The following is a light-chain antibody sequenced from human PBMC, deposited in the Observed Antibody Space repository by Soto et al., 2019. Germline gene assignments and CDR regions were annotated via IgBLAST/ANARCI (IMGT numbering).Light chain of an antibody. J-gene: IGKJ4*01. Sequence: EIVLTQSPGTLSLSQGERATLSCRASQSVSSSYLAWYQQKPGQAPRLLIYGASSRATGIPGRFSGSGSGTDFTLSISRLEPEDFAMYYCQQFGNSPLLTFGGGTKVEIK. CDR3: QQFGNSPLLT. CDR1: QSVSSSY. CDR2: GAS. V-gene: IGKV3-20*01.